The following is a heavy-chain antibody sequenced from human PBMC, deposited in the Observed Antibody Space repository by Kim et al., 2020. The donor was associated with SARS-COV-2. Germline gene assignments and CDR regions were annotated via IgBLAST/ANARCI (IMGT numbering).Heavy chain of an antibody. Sequence: SETLSLTCDVSGDSISSYYWNWIRQTPGKGLEWIGSISYSGHTNYNPSLESRVTISVDTSKTQFSLRLSSVTAADTAVYYCARHVYDYIWGSNPREDYYFGMDVWGQGTTVIVSS. D-gene: IGHD3-16*02. V-gene: IGHV4-59*08. J-gene: IGHJ6*02. CDR1: GDSISSYY. CDR2: ISYSGHT. CDR3: ARHVYDYIWGSNPREDYYFGMDV.